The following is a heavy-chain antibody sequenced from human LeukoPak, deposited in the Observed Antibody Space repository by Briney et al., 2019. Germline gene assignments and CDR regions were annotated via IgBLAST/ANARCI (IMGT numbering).Heavy chain of an antibody. Sequence: PGGSLRLSCAASGFTFGSYNMNWVRQAPGKGLEWVSFIRTSSGSPTSIYYADSVKGRFTISKDNSNNSLFLQMRDLPAEDTAVYYCARAPGRQLASFYFDSWGHGKLVTVS. D-gene: IGHD6-6*01. J-gene: IGHJ4*03. CDR2: IRTSSGSPTSI. CDR1: GFTFGSYN. CDR3: ARAPGRQLASFYFDS. V-gene: IGHV3-48*01.